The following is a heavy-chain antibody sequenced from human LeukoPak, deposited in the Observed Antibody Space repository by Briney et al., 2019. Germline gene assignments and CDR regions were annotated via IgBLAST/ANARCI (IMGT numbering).Heavy chain of an antibody. J-gene: IGHJ5*02. V-gene: IGHV1-18*01. CDR2: ISGYSGDT. CDR1: GYTFTSYG. CDR3: ARDRLNRFDP. D-gene: IGHD6-6*01. Sequence: AASVKVSCKASGYTFTSYGSSWVRQAPGQGLEWMGWISGYSGDTNYSQKFQDRVTMTRDTSTSTAYMELRGLRSDDTALYYCARDRLNRFDPWGQGTLVTVSS.